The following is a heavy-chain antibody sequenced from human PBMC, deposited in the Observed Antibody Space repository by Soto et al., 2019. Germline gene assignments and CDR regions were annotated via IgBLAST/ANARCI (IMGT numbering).Heavy chain of an antibody. Sequence: QVQLPASGPGPVKPSETLTLTCTVSGGSISRYYWSWIPQPPGKGLEWLGYTYYSGRTTYNPTLKTRVNLSVDTCKSPFALHLRSVTATDTAVYYCARGCRVVPAAQWVDWYDPWGQGTLYAVST. V-gene: IGHV4-59*01. J-gene: IGHJ5*02. CDR1: GGSISRYY. CDR2: TYYSGRT. CDR3: ARGCRVVPAAQWVDWYDP. D-gene: IGHD2-2*01.